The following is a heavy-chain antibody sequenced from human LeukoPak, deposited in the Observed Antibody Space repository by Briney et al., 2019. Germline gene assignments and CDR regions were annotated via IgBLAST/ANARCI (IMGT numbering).Heavy chain of an antibody. CDR1: GYTFTSYG. V-gene: IGHV1-18*01. J-gene: IGHJ4*02. Sequence: ASVKVSCKASGYTFTSYGINWVRQAPGQGLEWVGWITPYNGNTNYAQKLQGRVTVTTDTSTSTAYMELRSLRPDDTAMYYCARRGVYYYDSSGRANYYFDYWGQGTLVPVSS. D-gene: IGHD3-22*01. CDR3: ARRGVYYYDSSGRANYYFDY. CDR2: ITPYNGNT.